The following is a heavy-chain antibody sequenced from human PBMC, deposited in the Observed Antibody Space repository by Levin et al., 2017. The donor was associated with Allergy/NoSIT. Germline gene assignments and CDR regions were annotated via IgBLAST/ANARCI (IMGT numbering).Heavy chain of an antibody. CDR1: GFTFSSHG. CDR3: ARSPSAAGPNYLDF. CDR2: IIGSGAGT. D-gene: IGHD6-25*01. J-gene: IGHJ4*02. Sequence: ESLKISCAASGFTFSSHGMSWVRQAPGKGLERVSGIIGSGAGTYYADSVKGRFTISRDSSKNTLFLQINSLRAEDTAFYYFARSPSAAGPNYLDFWGQGTLVTVSS. V-gene: IGHV3-23*01.